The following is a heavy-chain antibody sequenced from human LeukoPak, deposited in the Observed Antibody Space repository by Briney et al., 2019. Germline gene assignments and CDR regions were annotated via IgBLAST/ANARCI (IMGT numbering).Heavy chain of an antibody. J-gene: IGHJ6*02. CDR2: INHSGST. D-gene: IGHD6-13*01. Sequence: SETLSLTCAVYGGSFSGYYWSWIRQHPGKGLEWIGEINHSGSTNYNPSLKSRVTISVDTSKNQFSLKLSSVTAADTAVYYCARGPLAAAGTLTYYYYGMDVWGQGTTVTVSS. V-gene: IGHV4-34*01. CDR1: GGSFSGYY. CDR3: ARGPLAAAGTLTYYYYGMDV.